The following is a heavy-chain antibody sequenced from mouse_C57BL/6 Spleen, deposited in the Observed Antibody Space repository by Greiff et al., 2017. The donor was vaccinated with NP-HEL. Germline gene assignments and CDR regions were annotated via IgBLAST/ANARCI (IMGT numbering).Heavy chain of an antibody. D-gene: IGHD1-1*01. CDR1: GYTFTDYN. CDR2: INPNNGGT. CDR3: ARSGYYCSSYDFYFDY. Sequence: EVQLQQSGPELVKPGASVKIPCKASGYTFTDYNMDWVKQSHGKSLEWIGDINPNNGGTIYNQKFKGKATLTVDKSSSTAYMELRSLTSEDTAVYYCARSGYYCSSYDFYFDYWGQGTTLTVSS. J-gene: IGHJ2*01. V-gene: IGHV1-18*01.